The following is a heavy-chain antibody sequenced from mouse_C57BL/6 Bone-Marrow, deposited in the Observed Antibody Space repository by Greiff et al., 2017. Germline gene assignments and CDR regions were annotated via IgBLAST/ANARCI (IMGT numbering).Heavy chain of an antibody. D-gene: IGHD1-1*01. CDR2: IYPRGGNT. Sequence: QVQLQQSGAELARPGASVKLSCKASGYTFTSYGISWVKQRTGQGLEWIGEIYPRGGNTYYNEKFKGKATLTADKSSSTAYMELRSLASEDSAVYFGATLGSTSYDWDYWGQGTSVTVS. J-gene: IGHJ4*01. CDR1: GYTFTSYG. CDR3: ATLGSTSYDWDY. V-gene: IGHV1-81*01.